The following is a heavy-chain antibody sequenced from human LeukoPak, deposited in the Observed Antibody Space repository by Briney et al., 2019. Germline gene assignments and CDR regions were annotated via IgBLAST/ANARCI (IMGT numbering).Heavy chain of an antibody. J-gene: IGHJ2*01. CDR3: ARDRRGDGYNYGYWYFDL. CDR1: GGSISSGGYY. V-gene: IGHV4-31*03. Sequence: PSQTLSLTCTVSGGSISSGGYYWSWIRQHPGKGLEWIGYIYYSGSTYYNPSLKSRVTISVDTSKNQFSLKLSSVTAADTAVYYCARDRRGDGYNYGYWYFDLWGRGTLVTVSS. D-gene: IGHD5-24*01. CDR2: IYYSGST.